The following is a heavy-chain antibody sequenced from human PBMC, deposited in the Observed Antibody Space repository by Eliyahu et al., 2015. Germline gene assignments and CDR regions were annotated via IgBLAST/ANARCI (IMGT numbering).Heavy chain of an antibody. CDR1: GFTFGSYV. J-gene: IGHJ4*02. D-gene: IGHD3-22*01. CDR3: AKDPYDSSGYYFDY. CDR2: ISGSGGST. Sequence: EVQLLESGGGLVQPGGSLXLSCAASGFTFGSYVXXXVRQAPGKGLEWVSAISGSGGSTFYADSVKGRFTISRDNSKNTLYLQMNSLRVEDTAVYYCAKDPYDSSGYYFDYWGQGTLVTVSS. V-gene: IGHV3-23*01.